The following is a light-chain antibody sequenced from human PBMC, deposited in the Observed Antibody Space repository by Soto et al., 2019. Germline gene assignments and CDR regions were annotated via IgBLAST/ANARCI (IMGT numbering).Light chain of an antibody. Sequence: SALTQPASVSGSPGQSITISCTGTSSDVGGYNYVSWYQQHPGKAPKLMIYDVSNRPSGVSNRFSGSKSGNTASLTISGLQAEDEAVYYCSSYTSSSTLYVFGPGTKVTVL. CDR2: DVS. J-gene: IGLJ1*01. CDR3: SSYTSSSTLYV. CDR1: SSDVGGYNY. V-gene: IGLV2-14*01.